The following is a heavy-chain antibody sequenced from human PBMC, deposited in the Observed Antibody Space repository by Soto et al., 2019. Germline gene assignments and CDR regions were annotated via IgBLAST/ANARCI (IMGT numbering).Heavy chain of an antibody. Sequence: SETLSLTCTVSGGSMSSGIYYWSWIRQPPGKGLECIGFTSYSGTTYYNTSLWSRVSMSVDTSKNQFSLHVNSVTAADTAVYYCATMGTPVTGLYYFDYWGQGALVTVSS. V-gene: IGHV4-30-4*01. J-gene: IGHJ4*02. CDR3: ATMGTPVTGLYYFDY. CDR1: GGSMSSGIYY. CDR2: TSYSGTT. D-gene: IGHD4-17*01.